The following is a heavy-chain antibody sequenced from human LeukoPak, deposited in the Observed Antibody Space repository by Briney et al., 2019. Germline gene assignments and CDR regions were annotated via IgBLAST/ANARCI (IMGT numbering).Heavy chain of an antibody. Sequence: SETLSLTCTVSGGSIRSSYYYWSWIRQPPGKGLEWIGYIYYSGSTNYNPFLKSRVTISVDTSKNQFSLKLSSVTAADTAVYYCARGAEAFDIWGQGTMVTVSS. CDR3: ARGAEAFDI. CDR2: IYYSGST. CDR1: GGSIRSSYYY. V-gene: IGHV4-61*01. J-gene: IGHJ3*02.